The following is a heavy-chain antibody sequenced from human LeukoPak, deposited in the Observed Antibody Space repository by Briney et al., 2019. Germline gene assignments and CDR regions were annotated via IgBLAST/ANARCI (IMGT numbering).Heavy chain of an antibody. CDR2: ISYDGSNK. Sequence: GGSLRLSCAASGFTFSSYGMHWVRQAPGKGLEWVAVISYDGSNKYYADSVKGRFTISRDNSKNTLYLQMNSLRAEDTAVYYCAKDRLTYYYGSGGYMGGYYFDYWGQGTLVTVSS. CDR3: AKDRLTYYYGSGGYMGGYYFDY. V-gene: IGHV3-30*18. D-gene: IGHD3-10*01. J-gene: IGHJ4*02. CDR1: GFTFSSYG.